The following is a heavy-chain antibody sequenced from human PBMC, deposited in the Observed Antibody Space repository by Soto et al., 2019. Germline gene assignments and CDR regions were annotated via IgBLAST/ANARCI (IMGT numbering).Heavy chain of an antibody. Sequence: GESLKISFKGSGYSFAGYWITWVRQKPGKGLEWMGRIDPSDSQTYYSPSFQGQVTISDDKSISTAYLQWSSLKASDTAMYYCARRGDSAFDIGGQGTMVTVSS. V-gene: IGHV5-10-1*04. CDR3: ARRGDSAFDI. CDR2: IDPSDSQT. J-gene: IGHJ3*02. D-gene: IGHD3-10*01. CDR1: GYSFAGYW.